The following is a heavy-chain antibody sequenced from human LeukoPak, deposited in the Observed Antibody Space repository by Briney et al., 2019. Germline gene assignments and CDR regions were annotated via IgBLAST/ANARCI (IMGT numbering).Heavy chain of an antibody. J-gene: IGHJ4*02. CDR2: INPSGGST. D-gene: IGHD3-16*02. CDR1: GYTFTSYY. CDR3: ARVIGSLVMEKGFDY. V-gene: IGHV1-46*01. Sequence: ASVKVSCKASGYTFTSYYMHWVRQAPGQGLEWMGIINPSGGSTSYAQKFQGRVTMTRDTSTSTVYMELGSLRSEDTAVYYCARVIGSLVMEKGFDYWGQGTLVTVSS.